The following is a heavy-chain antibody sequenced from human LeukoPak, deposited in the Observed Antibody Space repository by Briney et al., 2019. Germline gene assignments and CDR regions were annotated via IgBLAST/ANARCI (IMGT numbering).Heavy chain of an antibody. V-gene: IGHV3-30*02. J-gene: IGHJ6*03. D-gene: IGHD5-12*01. Sequence: GGSLRLSCAACGFTFSSYGMYWVRQAPGKGLEWVAFIRYDGSNKYYADSVKGRFTVSRDNSKNTLYLQMKSLRAEDTAVYYCAKGGGYEAQYYYCYLDVWGKGTTVTISS. CDR2: IRYDGSNK. CDR1: GFTFSSYG. CDR3: AKGGGYEAQYYYCYLDV.